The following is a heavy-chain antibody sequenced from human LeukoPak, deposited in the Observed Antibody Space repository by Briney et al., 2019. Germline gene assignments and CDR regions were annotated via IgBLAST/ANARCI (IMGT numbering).Heavy chain of an antibody. Sequence: SETLSLICALYGGSFSGYYWSWIRHPPGRGLEWIGEINHSGGTNYNLSLKSRVTISVDTSKNQFSLKPSSVTPADTAVYHCARIEIGYCSGGSCYANYGGKATLVAASS. CDR3: ARIEIGYCSGGSCYANY. CDR2: INHSGGT. D-gene: IGHD2-15*01. CDR1: GGSFSGYY. J-gene: IGHJ4*02. V-gene: IGHV4-34*01.